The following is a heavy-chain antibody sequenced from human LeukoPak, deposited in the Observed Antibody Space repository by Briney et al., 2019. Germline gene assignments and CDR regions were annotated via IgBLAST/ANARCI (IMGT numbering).Heavy chain of an antibody. CDR2: ISAYNGNT. V-gene: IGHV1-18*01. Sequence: EASVRVSCKASGYTFTSYGISWVRQAPGQGLEWMGWISAYNGNTNYAQKLQGRVTMTTDTSTSTAYVELRSLRSDDTAVYYCARDVSVVRGVPDYWGQGTLVTVSS. CDR3: ARDVSVVRGVPDY. J-gene: IGHJ4*02. D-gene: IGHD3-10*01. CDR1: GYTFTSYG.